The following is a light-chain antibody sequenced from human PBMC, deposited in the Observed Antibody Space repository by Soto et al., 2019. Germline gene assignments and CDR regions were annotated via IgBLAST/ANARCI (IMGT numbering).Light chain of an antibody. CDR1: QSVSSSY. Sequence: VLTQSPGTLSLSLGERATVSCRSSQSVSSSYLAWYQQKPGQAPRLLIYGASSRATDIPARFSGGGSGTDFTLTISRLEPDDFALYYCQHYGASPITFGQGTRLEIK. V-gene: IGKV3-20*01. CDR2: GAS. CDR3: QHYGASPIT. J-gene: IGKJ5*01.